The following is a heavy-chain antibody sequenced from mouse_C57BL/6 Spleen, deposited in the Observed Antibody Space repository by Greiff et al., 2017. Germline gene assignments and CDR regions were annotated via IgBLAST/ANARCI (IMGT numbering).Heavy chain of an antibody. CDR1: GYAFSSYW. D-gene: IGHD2-3*01. V-gene: IGHV1-80*01. CDR2: IYPGDGDT. J-gene: IGHJ4*01. Sequence: VQLQQSGAELVKPGASVKISCKASGYAFSSYWMNWVKQRPGKGLEWIGQIYPGDGDTTYNRKFKGKATLTADKSSSTAYMQVSSLTSEDSAVYYCVRRSGSYDGHCYYAMDYWGQGTSVTVSS. CDR3: VRRSGSYDGHCYYAMDY.